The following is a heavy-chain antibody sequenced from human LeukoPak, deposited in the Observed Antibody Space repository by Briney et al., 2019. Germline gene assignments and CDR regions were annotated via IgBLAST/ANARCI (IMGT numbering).Heavy chain of an antibody. CDR3: ARSPYGSGSYILGEFDY. J-gene: IGHJ4*02. Sequence: SETLSLTCTVSGGSISSGGYYWSWIRQPPGKGLEWIGYIYHSGSTYYNPSLKSRVTISVDRSKNQFSLKLSSVTAADTAVYYCARSPYGSGSYILGEFDYWGQGTLVTVSS. D-gene: IGHD3-10*01. V-gene: IGHV4-30-2*01. CDR1: GGSISSGGYY. CDR2: IYHSGST.